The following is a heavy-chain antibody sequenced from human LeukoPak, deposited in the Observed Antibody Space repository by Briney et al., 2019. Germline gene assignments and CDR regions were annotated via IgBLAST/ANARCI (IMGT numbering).Heavy chain of an antibody. V-gene: IGHV4-39*01. D-gene: IGHD1-26*01. CDR3: ARRLGVQLDY. CDR2: VYYLGNT. J-gene: IGHJ4*02. Sequence: SETLSLTCTVSGDSISSPIYYWGWIRQPPGKGLEWVGTVYYLGNTYYNPSPKSRVTMSVDTSKNQFSLSLTSVTASDTAIYYCARRLGVQLDYWGQGALVTVSS. CDR1: GDSISSPIYY.